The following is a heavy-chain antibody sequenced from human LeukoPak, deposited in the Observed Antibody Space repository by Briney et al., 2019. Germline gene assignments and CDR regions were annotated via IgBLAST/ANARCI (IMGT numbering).Heavy chain of an antibody. Sequence: SETLSLTCSVSGDSIRNYYWSWIRQPPGKGLEWVGHIHYSGNTDYNPSLKSRVTISLDVSKNQFFPKLNSVTAADTAVYYCARAGGVTTAPLDLDIWGRGTQVTVSA. CDR2: IHYSGNT. V-gene: IGHV4-59*01. CDR1: GDSIRNYY. D-gene: IGHD4-17*01. CDR3: ARAGGVTTAPLDLDI. J-gene: IGHJ2*01.